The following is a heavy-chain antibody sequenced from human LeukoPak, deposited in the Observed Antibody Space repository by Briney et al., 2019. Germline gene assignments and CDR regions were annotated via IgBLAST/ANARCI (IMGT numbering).Heavy chain of an antibody. CDR2: IKQDGSEK. Sequence: GGSLRLSCAASGFTFSSYWMSWVRQAPGKGLEWVANIKQDGSEKYYVDSVKGRFTISRDNAKNSLYLQMNSLRAEDTAVYYCARRYCSSTSCYTYYYGMDVWGRGTTVTVSS. CDR1: GFTFSSYW. CDR3: ARRYCSSTSCYTYYYGMDV. D-gene: IGHD2-2*02. J-gene: IGHJ6*02. V-gene: IGHV3-7*01.